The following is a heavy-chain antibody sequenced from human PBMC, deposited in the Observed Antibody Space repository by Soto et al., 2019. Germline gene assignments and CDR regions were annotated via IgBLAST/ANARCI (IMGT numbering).Heavy chain of an antibody. V-gene: IGHV4-39*01. CDR1: GDFVSNTTYY. CDR2: IYFSGSGTS. J-gene: IGHJ4*02. D-gene: IGHD3-22*01. CDR3: ARLRYSCGTSGYYPFAY. Sequence: PSETLSLTCSVSGDFVSNTTYYWGWVRQAPGKGLEWVGSIYFSGSGTSHYNPSLKSRVTISVDTSKNQFSLKLTSVTAADTAVYYCARLRYSCGTSGYYPFAYRGQRTLVTVSS.